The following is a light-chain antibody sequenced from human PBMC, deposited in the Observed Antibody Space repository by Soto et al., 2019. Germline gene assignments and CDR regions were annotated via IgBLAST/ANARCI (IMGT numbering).Light chain of an antibody. CDR1: QSVSSY. Sequence: EIVLTQSPATLSLSPGERATLSCRASQSVSSYLAWYQQKPGQAPRLLIYDASNTATGIPARFSGSGSGTDFTLTISRLEPEDFAVYYCQQYVSSPLTFGGGTKVDIK. J-gene: IGKJ4*01. CDR2: DAS. V-gene: IGKV3-11*01. CDR3: QQYVSSPLT.